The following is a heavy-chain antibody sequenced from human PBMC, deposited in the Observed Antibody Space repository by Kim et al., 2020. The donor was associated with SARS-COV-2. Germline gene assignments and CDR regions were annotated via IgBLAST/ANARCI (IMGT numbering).Heavy chain of an antibody. Sequence: YSPAFQEQVTSSADKSISTAYLQWSSLKASDTAMYYCARLREKVGAEFDYWGQGTLVTVSS. D-gene: IGHD1-26*01. V-gene: IGHV5-51*01. CDR3: ARLREKVGAEFDY. J-gene: IGHJ4*02.